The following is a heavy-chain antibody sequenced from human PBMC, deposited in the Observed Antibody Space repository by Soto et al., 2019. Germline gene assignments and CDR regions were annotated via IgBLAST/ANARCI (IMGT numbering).Heavy chain of an antibody. D-gene: IGHD6-13*01. Sequence: GGSLRLSCAASGFTVSSNYMSWVRQAPGKGLEWVSVIYSGGSTYYADSVKGRFTISRDNSKDTLYLQMSSLRVEDTAVYYCARMQPKQLVPGRKSPFDYWGQGTLVTVSS. CDR1: GFTVSSNY. CDR3: ARMQPKQLVPGRKSPFDY. CDR2: IYSGGST. J-gene: IGHJ4*02. V-gene: IGHV3-66*01.